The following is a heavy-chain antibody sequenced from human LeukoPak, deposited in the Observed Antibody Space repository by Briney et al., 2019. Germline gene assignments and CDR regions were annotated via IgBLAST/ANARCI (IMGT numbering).Heavy chain of an antibody. CDR1: GFTFSDYW. CDR3: AKAARVGATTNYFDY. CDR2: ISGSGGST. D-gene: IGHD1-26*01. Sequence: GGSLRLSCAASGFTFSDYWMHWVRQAPGKGLEWVSAISGSGGSTYYADSVKGRFTISRDNSKNTLYLQMNSLRAEDTAVYYCAKAARVGATTNYFDYWGQGTLVTVSS. V-gene: IGHV3-23*01. J-gene: IGHJ4*02.